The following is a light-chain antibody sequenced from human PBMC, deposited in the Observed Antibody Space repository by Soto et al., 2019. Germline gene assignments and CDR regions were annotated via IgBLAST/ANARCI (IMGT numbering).Light chain of an antibody. Sequence: DLVMTQSPLSLTVTPGEAASISCRSSQSLLHSNGYNHLYWYLQRLGQSPQVLIYFASNRASGVPDRLSGSGSGTDYTLKMSRVDAADVGIYYCMQALNTPRTFGQGTTVEIK. J-gene: IGKJ1*01. CDR3: MQALNTPRT. V-gene: IGKV2-28*01. CDR2: FAS. CDR1: QSLLHSNGYNH.